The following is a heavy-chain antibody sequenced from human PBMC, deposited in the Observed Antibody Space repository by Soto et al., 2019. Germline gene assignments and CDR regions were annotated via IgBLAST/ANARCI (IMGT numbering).Heavy chain of an antibody. D-gene: IGHD6-13*01. CDR2: INHSGST. V-gene: IGHV4-34*01. CDR3: ARGFISSWAGGSDY. CDR1: GGSFSGYY. J-gene: IGHJ4*02. Sequence: PSETLSLTCAVYGGSFSGYYWSWIRQPPGKGLEWIGEINHSGSTNYNPSLKSRVTISVDTSKNQFSLKLSSVTAADTAVYYCARGFISSWAGGSDYWGQGTLVTVSS.